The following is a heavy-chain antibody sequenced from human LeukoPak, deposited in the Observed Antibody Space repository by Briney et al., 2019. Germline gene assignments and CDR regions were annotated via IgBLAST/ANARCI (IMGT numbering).Heavy chain of an antibody. CDR1: GYTFTSYD. D-gene: IGHD1-26*01. CDR2: MNPNSGNT. Sequence: ASVKVSCKASGYTFTSYDINWVRQATGQGLEWMGWMNPNSGNTGYAQKFQGRVTMTRDTSTSTVYMELSSLRSEDTAVYYCARAVGTTATNYWGQGTLVTVSS. J-gene: IGHJ4*02. V-gene: IGHV1-8*01. CDR3: ARAVGTTATNY.